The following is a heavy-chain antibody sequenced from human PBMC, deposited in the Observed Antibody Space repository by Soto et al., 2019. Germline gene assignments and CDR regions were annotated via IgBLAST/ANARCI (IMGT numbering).Heavy chain of an antibody. CDR2: ISYDGSNK. Sequence: GGSLRLSCAASGFTFSSYGMHWVRQAPGKGLEWVAVISYDGSNKYYADSVKGRFTISRDNSKNTLYLQMNSLRAEDTAVYYCAKEIQATLRRAYSSGWDLGYGMDVWGQGTTVTVSS. J-gene: IGHJ6*02. CDR1: GFTFSSYG. V-gene: IGHV3-30*18. D-gene: IGHD6-19*01. CDR3: AKEIQATLRRAYSSGWDLGYGMDV.